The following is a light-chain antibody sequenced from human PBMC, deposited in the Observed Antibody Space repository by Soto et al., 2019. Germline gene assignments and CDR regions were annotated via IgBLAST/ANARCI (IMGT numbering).Light chain of an antibody. CDR2: GAS. Sequence: DIQMTQSPSSLSASVGDGVTITCRASQSISNHVNWYQQKPGKAPKLLISGASSLQGGVPSRFSGSGSGTDFTLTISGLQPEDFATYSCHQSYTIPTFGPGTTVDVK. V-gene: IGKV1-39*01. J-gene: IGKJ3*01. CDR1: QSISNH. CDR3: HQSYTIPT.